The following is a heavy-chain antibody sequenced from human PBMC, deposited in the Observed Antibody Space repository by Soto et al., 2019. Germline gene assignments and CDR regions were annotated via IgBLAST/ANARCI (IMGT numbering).Heavy chain of an antibody. CDR1: GYTFTGYY. J-gene: IGHJ4*02. V-gene: IGHV1-2*02. CDR2: INPNSGGT. Sequence: QVQLVRSGAEVKKPGASVKVSCKASGYTFTGYYMHWVRQAPGQGLEWMGWINPNSGGTNYAQKFQGRVTMTRDTSISTAYMELSRLRSDDTAVYYCASSTANDYVWGSYRYFDYWGQGTLVTVSS. D-gene: IGHD3-16*02. CDR3: ASSTANDYVWGSYRYFDY.